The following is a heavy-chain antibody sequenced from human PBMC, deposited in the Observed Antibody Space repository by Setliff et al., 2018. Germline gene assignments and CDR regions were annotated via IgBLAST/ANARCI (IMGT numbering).Heavy chain of an antibody. D-gene: IGHD3-22*01. CDR1: GFAVSGAY. V-gene: IGHV3-53*01. J-gene: IGHJ4*02. Sequence: GGSLRLSCAGSGFAVSGAYMSWVRQAPGKGLEWVSIIYSSGNTAYTDSVRGRFTISRDTSKNTVYLQMNNVTVDDTAVYFCARRGYSHDSSDYNRRKVFDYFDFWGQGAQVTVSS. CDR3: ARRGYSHDSSDYNRRKVFDYFDF. CDR2: IYSSGNT.